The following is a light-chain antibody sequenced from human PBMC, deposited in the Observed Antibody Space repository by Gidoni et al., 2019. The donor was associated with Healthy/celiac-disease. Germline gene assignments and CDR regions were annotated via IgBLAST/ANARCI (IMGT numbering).Light chain of an antibody. Sequence: DIKMTECPSSLSASGGDRVTITCRASQGISNYLAWYQQTPGKFAKLLIYAASTLQAGVPARFSGSGSATDFTLTISSLPPEDVASYYCQKYNSAPPFGPGTKVDIK. V-gene: IGKV1-27*01. CDR1: QGISNY. CDR3: QKYNSAPP. CDR2: AAS. J-gene: IGKJ3*01.